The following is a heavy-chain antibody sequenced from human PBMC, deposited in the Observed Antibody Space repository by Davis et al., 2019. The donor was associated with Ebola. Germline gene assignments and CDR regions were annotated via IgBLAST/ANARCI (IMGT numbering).Heavy chain of an antibody. CDR1: RFTFSSYA. CDR2: ISGSGGST. CDR3: ARWGEGWLRFSRYYGMDV. Sequence: SLRPSCAASRFTFSSYAMSWVTQAPGKGLVWVSAISGSGGSTYYADSLKGRFTISRDNAKNSLYLQMNSLRAEDTAVYYCARWGEGWLRFSRYYGMDVWGQGTTVTVSS. J-gene: IGHJ6*02. V-gene: IGHV3-23*01. D-gene: IGHD5-12*01.